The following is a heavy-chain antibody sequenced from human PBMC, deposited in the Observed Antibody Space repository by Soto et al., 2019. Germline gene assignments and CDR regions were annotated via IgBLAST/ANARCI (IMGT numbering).Heavy chain of an antibody. V-gene: IGHV4-34*01. Sequence: SETLSLTCAVYGGSFSGYYWSWIRQPPGKGLEWIGEINHSGSTNYNPSLKSRVTISVDTSKNQFSLKLSSVTAADTAVYYCARTGGRTAAMAYYYYYMDGWGKGTTVTVSS. J-gene: IGHJ6*03. CDR2: INHSGST. CDR1: GGSFSGYY. CDR3: ARTGGRTAAMAYYYYYMDG. D-gene: IGHD2-2*01.